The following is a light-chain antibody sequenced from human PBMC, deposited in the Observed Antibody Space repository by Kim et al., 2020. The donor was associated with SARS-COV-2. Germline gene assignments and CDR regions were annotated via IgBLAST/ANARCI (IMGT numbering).Light chain of an antibody. CDR1: QSINHRY. Sequence: SPGESATLACGASQSINHRYLAWYQHKPGLAPRLLIDDSSSRATGIPDRFSGSGSGTDFTLTISRLEPEDFTVYYCQQYGSSPITFGQGTRLEIK. CDR3: QQYGSSPIT. V-gene: IGKV3D-20*01. CDR2: DSS. J-gene: IGKJ5*01.